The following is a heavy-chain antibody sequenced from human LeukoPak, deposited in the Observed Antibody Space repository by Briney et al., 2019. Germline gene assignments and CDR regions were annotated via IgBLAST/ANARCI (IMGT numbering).Heavy chain of an antibody. CDR3: SRSYVYNWFDP. CDR1: GFTFSGSA. CDR2: IRSKANSYAT. V-gene: IGHV3-73*01. D-gene: IGHD3-16*01. J-gene: IGHJ5*02. Sequence: GGSLRLSCAASGFTFSGSAMHWVRQASGKGLEWVGRIRSKANSYATAYAASVKGRFTISRDDSKNTAYLQMNSLKTEDTAVYYCSRSYVYNWFDPWGQGTLVTVSS.